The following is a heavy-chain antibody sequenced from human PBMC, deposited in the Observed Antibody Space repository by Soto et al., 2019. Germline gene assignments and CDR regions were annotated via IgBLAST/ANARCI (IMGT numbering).Heavy chain of an antibody. CDR1: GFTFSSYG. J-gene: IGHJ6*02. V-gene: IGHV3-33*01. D-gene: IGHD2-15*01. CDR2: IWYDGSNK. Sequence: QPGGSLRLSCAASGFTFSSYGMHWVRQAPGKGLEWVAVIWYDGSNKYYADSVKGRFTISRDNSKNTLYLQMNSLRAEDTAVYYCARDGIVVVGIHYYYYGMDVWGQGTTVTVSS. CDR3: ARDGIVVVGIHYYYYGMDV.